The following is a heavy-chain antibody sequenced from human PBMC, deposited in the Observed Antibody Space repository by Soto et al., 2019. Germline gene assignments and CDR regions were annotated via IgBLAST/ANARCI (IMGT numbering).Heavy chain of an antibody. CDR3: AREVVGNTWPGIFDS. J-gene: IGHJ4*02. CDR1: DDSIGPYY. CDR2: VYTSGST. V-gene: IGHV4-4*08. Sequence: PXGTLSLTCSISDDSIGPYYWTWIRQTPRKELQWIGYVYTSGSTKYNSSLKSRVTISLDASNSQFSLTMSSVTAADTGVYYCAREVVGNTWPGIFDSWGRGTLVTVSS.